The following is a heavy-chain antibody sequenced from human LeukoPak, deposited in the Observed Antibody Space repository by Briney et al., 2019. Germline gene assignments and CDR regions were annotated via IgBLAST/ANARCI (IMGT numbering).Heavy chain of an antibody. CDR1: GYTFTSYG. CDR2: ISAYNGNT. J-gene: IGHJ4*02. CDR3: ARDSARVYYYDSSGYGVDY. Sequence: ASVKVSCKASGYTFTSYGISWVRQAPGQGLEWMGWISAYNGNTNYAQKLQGRVTITTDTSTSTAYMELRSLGSDDTAVYYCARDSARVYYYDSSGYGVDYWGQGTLVTVSS. D-gene: IGHD3-22*01. V-gene: IGHV1-18*01.